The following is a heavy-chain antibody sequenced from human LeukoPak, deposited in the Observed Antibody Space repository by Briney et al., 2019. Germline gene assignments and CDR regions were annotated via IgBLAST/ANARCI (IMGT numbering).Heavy chain of an antibody. Sequence: GGSLRLSCAASGFTVSSNYMSWVRQAPGKGLEWVSAIYSSGSTYYADSVKGGFTISRDNSKNTLYLQMNSLTAEDTAVYYCARMNGDCGMGEAYYFDYWGQGTLVTVSS. J-gene: IGHJ4*02. CDR1: GFTVSSNY. CDR2: IYSSGST. CDR3: ARMNGDCGMGEAYYFDY. V-gene: IGHV3-53*01. D-gene: IGHD2-21*02.